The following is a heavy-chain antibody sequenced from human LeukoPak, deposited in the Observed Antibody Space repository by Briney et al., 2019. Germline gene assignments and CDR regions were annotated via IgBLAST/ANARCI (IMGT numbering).Heavy chain of an antibody. J-gene: IGHJ4*02. CDR1: GFTVSSNY. V-gene: IGHV3-53*01. CDR3: ARARGIQLWPYYFDY. D-gene: IGHD5-18*01. CDR2: IYSGGST. Sequence: GGSLRLSCAASGFTVSSNYMSWVRQAPGKGLEWVSVIYSGGSTYYADSVKGRFTISRDNSKNTLYLQMNSLRAEDTAVYYCARARGIQLWPYYFDYWGQGTLVTVSS.